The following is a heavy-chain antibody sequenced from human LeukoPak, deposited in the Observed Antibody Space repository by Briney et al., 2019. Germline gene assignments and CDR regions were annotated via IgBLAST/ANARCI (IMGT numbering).Heavy chain of an antibody. CDR2: IYHSGST. J-gene: IGHJ4*02. CDR3: ASVGWYSEGLFDY. CDR1: GGSISSSSYY. D-gene: IGHD6-19*01. Sequence: SETLSLTCTVSGGSISSSSYYWGWIRQPPGKGLEWIGSIYHSGSTYYNPSLKSRVTISVDTSKNQFSLKLSSVTAADTAVYYCASVGWYSEGLFDYWGQGTLVTVSS. V-gene: IGHV4-39*07.